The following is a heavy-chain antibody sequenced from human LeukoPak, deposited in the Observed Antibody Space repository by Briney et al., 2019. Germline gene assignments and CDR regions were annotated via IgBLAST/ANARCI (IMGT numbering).Heavy chain of an antibody. CDR1: GYTFTGYY. CDR3: ARAGYPLSFGPYYMDV. Sequence: GASVKVSCKASGYTFTGYYMHWVRQAPGQGLEWMGWINPNSGGTNYAQKFQGRVTMTRDTSISTAYMELSRLRSDDTAVYYCARAGYPLSFGPYYMDVWGKGTTVTVSS. CDR2: INPNSGGT. V-gene: IGHV1-2*02. J-gene: IGHJ6*03. D-gene: IGHD3-10*01.